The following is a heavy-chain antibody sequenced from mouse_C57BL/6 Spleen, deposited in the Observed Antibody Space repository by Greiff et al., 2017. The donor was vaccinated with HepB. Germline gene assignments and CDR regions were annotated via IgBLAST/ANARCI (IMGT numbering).Heavy chain of an antibody. CDR2: INYDGSST. CDR3: AREEVRATGYFDV. Sequence: EVQLKESEGGLVQPGSSMKLSCTASGFTFSDYYMAWVRQVPEKGLEWVANINYDGSSTYYLDSLKSRFIISRDNAKNILYLQMSSLKSEDTATYYCAREEVRATGYFDVWGTGTTVTVSS. V-gene: IGHV5-16*01. D-gene: IGHD3-1*01. J-gene: IGHJ1*03. CDR1: GFTFSDYY.